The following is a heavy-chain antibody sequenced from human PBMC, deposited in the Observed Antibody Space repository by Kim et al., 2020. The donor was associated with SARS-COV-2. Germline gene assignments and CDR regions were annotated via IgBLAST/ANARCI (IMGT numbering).Heavy chain of an antibody. V-gene: IGHV7-4-1*02. D-gene: IGHD3-9*01. J-gene: IGHJ5*02. CDR2: INTNTGNP. CDR1: GYTFSSYS. CDR3: AREGLNYDILTLRPDDDNCFDA. Sequence: ASVKVSCKASGYTFSSYSINWVRQAPGQGLEWMGWINTNTGNPTYAQGFTGRFVFSLDTSVSTAYLQISSLKAEDTAVYYCAREGLNYDILTLRPDDDNCFDAWGQGTLVTVSS.